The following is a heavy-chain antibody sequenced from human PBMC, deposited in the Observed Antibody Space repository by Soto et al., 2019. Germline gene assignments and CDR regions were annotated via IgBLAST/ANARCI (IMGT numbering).Heavy chain of an antibody. CDR2: TYYRSKWYN. J-gene: IGHJ4*02. D-gene: IGHD3-3*01. V-gene: IGHV6-1*01. CDR1: GDSVSSNSAA. CDR3: ARSLDYDFWSGYYHGTHNFDS. Sequence: SQTLSLPCAISGDSVSSNSAAWNWIRQSPSRGLEWLGRTYYRSKWYNDYAVSVKSRITINPDTSKNQFSLQLNSVTPEDTAVYYCARSLDYDFWSGYYHGTHNFDSWGQRTMVTVSS.